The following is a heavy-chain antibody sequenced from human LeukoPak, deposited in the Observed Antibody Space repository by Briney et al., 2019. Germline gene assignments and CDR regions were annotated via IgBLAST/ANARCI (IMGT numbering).Heavy chain of an antibody. CDR1: RGTFDSYG. Sequence: ASVKVSCKAPRGTFDSYGISWVRQAPGQGLEWMGGVMAIFGGVKYGQKFQGRATITTDASTSIAYMELRSLTSEDTGIYYCARGELGDRSGFSFFDYWGQGTLVTVSS. D-gene: IGHD3-22*01. CDR3: ARGELGDRSGFSFFDY. V-gene: IGHV1-69*05. J-gene: IGHJ4*02. CDR2: VMAIFGGV.